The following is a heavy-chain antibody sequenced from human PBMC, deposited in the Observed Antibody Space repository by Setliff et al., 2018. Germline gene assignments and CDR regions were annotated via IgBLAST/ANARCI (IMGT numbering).Heavy chain of an antibody. CDR3: FGAGTCSY. V-gene: IGHV3-7*01. J-gene: IGHJ4*02. CDR2: INPDGSEK. Sequence: PGGSLRLSCAASGFTFSNCWVSWVRQAPGKGLEWLASINPDGSEKYYVGSVKGRFTISRDNAKNSLSLQMNSLRTEDTAVYYCFGAGTCSYWGQGTLVTVSS. D-gene: IGHD3-10*01. CDR1: GFTFSNCW.